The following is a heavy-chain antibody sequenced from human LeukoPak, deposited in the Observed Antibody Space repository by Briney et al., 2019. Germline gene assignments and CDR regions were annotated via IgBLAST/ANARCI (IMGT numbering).Heavy chain of an antibody. V-gene: IGHV3-30*03. Sequence: GGSLRLSCAASGFTFSSYGMHWVRQAPGKGLEWVALISSDGNNKYYADSVKGRFAISRDNSKNTLYLQMNSLRAEDTAVYYCARIGYSISWSGDYWGQGSLATVSS. CDR2: ISSDGNNK. CDR3: ARIGYSISWSGDY. CDR1: GFTFSSYG. J-gene: IGHJ4*02. D-gene: IGHD6-13*01.